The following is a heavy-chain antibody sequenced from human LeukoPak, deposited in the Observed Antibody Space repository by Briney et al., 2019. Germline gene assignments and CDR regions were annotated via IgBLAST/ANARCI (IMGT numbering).Heavy chain of an antibody. CDR2: IHTSGST. D-gene: IGHD6-19*01. J-gene: IGHJ4*02. Sequence: SETLSLTCTVSGDSISSSYWGWIRQPAGKGLEWIGRIHTSGSTYYSPSLKSRDTMSVDTSTNQFSLKLSSVTAADTAMYYCARVRLGRGLDYWGQGTLVTVSS. CDR3: ARVRLGRGLDY. CDR1: GDSISSSY. V-gene: IGHV4-4*07.